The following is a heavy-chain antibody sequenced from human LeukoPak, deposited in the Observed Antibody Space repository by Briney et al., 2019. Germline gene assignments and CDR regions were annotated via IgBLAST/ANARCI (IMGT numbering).Heavy chain of an antibody. Sequence: GGSLRLSCTASGFTFGDYAMSWVRQAPGKGLEWVGFIRSRAYGGTPECAASVKGRLIISRDDSKSFAYLQMNSLKTEDTAVYYCSRSGAGRDYLDSWGQGTLVTVSS. CDR2: IRSRAYGGTP. D-gene: IGHD3-10*01. J-gene: IGHJ4*02. CDR1: GFTFGDYA. CDR3: SRSGAGRDYLDS. V-gene: IGHV3-49*04.